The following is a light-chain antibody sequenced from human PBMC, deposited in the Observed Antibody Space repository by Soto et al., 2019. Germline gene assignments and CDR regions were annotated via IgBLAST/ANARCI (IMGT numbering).Light chain of an antibody. CDR3: QQRHNWPRT. Sequence: EIVLTQSPATLSLSPGDRATLSCRASQRVSIYLAWYQQKPGQSPRLLIYNASNSATGIPSRFSGSGSGTDFTLTISSLEPEDFAVYYCQQRHNWPRTFGQGTKVEI. V-gene: IGKV3-11*01. CDR2: NAS. J-gene: IGKJ1*01. CDR1: QRVSIY.